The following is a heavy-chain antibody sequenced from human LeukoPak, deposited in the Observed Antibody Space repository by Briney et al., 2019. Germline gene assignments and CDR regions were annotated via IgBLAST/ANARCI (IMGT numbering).Heavy chain of an antibody. CDR1: GYTFTGYY. D-gene: IGHD2-21*02. V-gene: IGHV1-2*02. CDR3: ARDDYCGGGCYPSWGYYYYYGMDV. Sequence: ASVKVSCKASGYTFTGYYMLWVRQAPGQGLEWMGWINPNSGGTNYAQKFQGRVTMTRDTSISTAYMELSRLRSDDTAVYYCARDDYCGGGCYPSWGYYYYYGMDVWGQGTTVTVSS. J-gene: IGHJ6*02. CDR2: INPNSGGT.